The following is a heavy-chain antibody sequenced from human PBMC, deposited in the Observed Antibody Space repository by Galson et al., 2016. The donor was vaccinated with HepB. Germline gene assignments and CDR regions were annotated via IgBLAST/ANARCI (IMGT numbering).Heavy chain of an antibody. CDR3: GRGSKYGFDM. CDR1: GFTFSAYP. V-gene: IGHV3-74*01. J-gene: IGHJ3*02. Sequence: SLRLSCAASGFTFSAYPMHWVRQAPGKGLVWISRIFTDGSGTLYADSVKGRFTISRDNAKNTLFLQMNSLRADDTAVCYCGRGSKYGFDMWGQGTMVTVSS. CDR2: IFTDGSGT.